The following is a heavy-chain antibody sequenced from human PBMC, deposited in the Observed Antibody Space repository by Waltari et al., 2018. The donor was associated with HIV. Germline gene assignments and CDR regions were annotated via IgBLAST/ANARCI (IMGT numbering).Heavy chain of an antibody. CDR2: IYSSGST. V-gene: IGHV3-66*01. CDR1: GFTVSRNY. J-gene: IGHJ2*01. Sequence: EEQLVESGGGLVQPGGSLRLSCAASGFTVSRNYVNWVRQAPGKGLEWVSVIYSSGSTYYADSVKGRFTISRDNSKNTLYLQMNSLRAEDTAVYYCAKDIRPGWYFDLWGRGTLVTVSS. CDR3: AKDIRPGWYFDL.